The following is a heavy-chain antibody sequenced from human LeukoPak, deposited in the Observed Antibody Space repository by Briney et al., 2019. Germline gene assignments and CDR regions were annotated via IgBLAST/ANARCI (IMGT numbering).Heavy chain of an antibody. D-gene: IGHD2-2*01. CDR3: ARTTEDCSSTSCYQYWFDP. CDR2: IYYSGST. Sequence: SETLSLTCTVSGGSISSYYRSWIRQPPGKGLEWMGYIYYSGSTSYNPSLKRRVTMSVDTSKKQISLKVRSVTAADTAVYYCARTTEDCSSTSCYQYWFDPWVEGTVVAVRS. J-gene: IGHJ5*02. V-gene: IGHV4-59*01. CDR1: GGSISSYY.